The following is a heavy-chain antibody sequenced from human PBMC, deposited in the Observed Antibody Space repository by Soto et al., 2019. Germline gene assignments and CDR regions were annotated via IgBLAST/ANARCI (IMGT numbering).Heavy chain of an antibody. Sequence: PGGSLRLSCAAPGFTFSSYAMHWVRQAPGKGLEWVAVISYDGSNKYYADSVKGRFTISRDNSKNTLYLQMNSLRAEDTAVYYCARVITMVRGVSFRYYYYGMDVWGQGTTVTVSS. D-gene: IGHD3-10*01. CDR1: GFTFSSYA. CDR2: ISYDGSNK. V-gene: IGHV3-30-3*01. J-gene: IGHJ6*02. CDR3: ARVITMVRGVSFRYYYYGMDV.